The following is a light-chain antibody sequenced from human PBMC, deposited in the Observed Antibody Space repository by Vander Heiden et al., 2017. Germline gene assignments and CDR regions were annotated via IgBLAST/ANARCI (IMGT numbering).Light chain of an antibody. CDR3: QTWDTITGV. CDR1: KLETKY. CDR2: QDM. Sequence: SYELVQPPSVSVSPGQTASITCSGDKLETKYTFWYQHNAGQSPLLVIYQDMKRPSGIPERFSGSNSGTTATLTITGAQAMDEADYYCQTWDTITGVFGGGTKLTVL. J-gene: IGLJ2*01. V-gene: IGLV3-1*01.